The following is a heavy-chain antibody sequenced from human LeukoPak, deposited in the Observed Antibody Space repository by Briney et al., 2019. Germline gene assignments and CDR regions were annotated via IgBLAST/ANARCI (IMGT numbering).Heavy chain of an antibody. CDR1: GFTFSSYA. Sequence: GGSLRPSRAASGFTFSSYAMSWVRQAPGKGLEWVSVISGSGGSTYYADSVKGRFTISRDNSKNTLYVQMNSLRAEDTAVYYCARGGCSGGSCYPYYYYGMDVWGQGTTVTVSS. D-gene: IGHD2-15*01. J-gene: IGHJ6*02. CDR3: ARGGCSGGSCYPYYYYGMDV. CDR2: ISGSGGST. V-gene: IGHV3-23*01.